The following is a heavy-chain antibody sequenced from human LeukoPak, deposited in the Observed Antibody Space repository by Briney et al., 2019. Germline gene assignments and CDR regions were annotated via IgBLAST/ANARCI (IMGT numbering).Heavy chain of an antibody. D-gene: IGHD3-3*01. J-gene: IGHJ4*02. Sequence: GESLKISCKGSGYSFTSYWIGWVRQMPGKGLEWMGIIYPGDSDTRYSPFFQGQVTISADKSISTAYLQWSSLKASDTAMYYCARQIGFLEWLQEESHFDYWGQGTLVTVSS. CDR3: ARQIGFLEWLQEESHFDY. CDR1: GYSFTSYW. V-gene: IGHV5-51*01. CDR2: IYPGDSDT.